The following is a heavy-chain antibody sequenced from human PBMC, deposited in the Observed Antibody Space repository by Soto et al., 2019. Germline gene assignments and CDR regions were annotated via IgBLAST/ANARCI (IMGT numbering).Heavy chain of an antibody. V-gene: IGHV3-23*01. CDR2: ISGSGGNT. CDR1: GFTFSSYA. D-gene: IGHD2-2*01. CDR3: AKDPRDCSSTSCYDY. J-gene: IGHJ4*02. Sequence: EVQLLESGGGLVQPGGSLRLSCAASGFTFSSYAMSWVRQAPGKGLEWVSAISGSGGNTYYADSVKGRFTISRDKSKNTLYLQMNSLRAEDTALYDCAKDPRDCSSTSCYDYWGQGTLVTVSS.